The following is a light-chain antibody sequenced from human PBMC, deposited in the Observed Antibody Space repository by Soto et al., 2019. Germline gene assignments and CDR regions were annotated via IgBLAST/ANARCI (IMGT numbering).Light chain of an antibody. Sequence: EIVLTQSPATLSLSPGERATLSCRASQSVTSYLAWYQQKPGQAPRLLIYDASNRATGIPARFSGSGSGTDFTLTISSLEPGDFALYYCQQRSNWPLTFGGGNKVEIK. CDR2: DAS. J-gene: IGKJ4*01. CDR1: QSVTSY. V-gene: IGKV3-11*01. CDR3: QQRSNWPLT.